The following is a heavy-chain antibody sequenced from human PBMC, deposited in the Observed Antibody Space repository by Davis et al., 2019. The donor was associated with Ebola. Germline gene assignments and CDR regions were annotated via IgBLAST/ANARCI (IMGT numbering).Heavy chain of an antibody. J-gene: IGHJ6*02. CDR1: GYTFTNYD. V-gene: IGHV1-8*01. CDR2: MNPNSGNT. D-gene: IGHD3-10*01. CDR3: ARVRYYYGSGMRGYYYGMDV. Sequence: ASVKVSCKASGYTFTNYDFNWMRQATGQGLEWMGWMNPNSGNTGYAQKFQGRVTMTRNTSISTAYMELSSLRSEDTAVYYCARVRYYYGSGMRGYYYGMDVWGQGTTVTVSS.